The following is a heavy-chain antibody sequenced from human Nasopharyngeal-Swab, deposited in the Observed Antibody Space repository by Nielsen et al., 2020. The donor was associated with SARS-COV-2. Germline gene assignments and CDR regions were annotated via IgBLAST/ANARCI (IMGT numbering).Heavy chain of an antibody. CDR1: GFTFGDYA. CDR2: IRSKAYGATT. J-gene: IGHJ3*02. V-gene: IGHV3-49*04. CDR3: TFDSSGYYPHDAFDI. D-gene: IGHD3-22*01. Sequence: SLRLSCTASGFTFGDYAMSWVRQAPGKGLEWVGFIRSKAYGATTEYPASVKGRFTISRDDSKSISYLQMNSLKTEDTAVYYCTFDSSGYYPHDAFDIWGQGTMVTVSS.